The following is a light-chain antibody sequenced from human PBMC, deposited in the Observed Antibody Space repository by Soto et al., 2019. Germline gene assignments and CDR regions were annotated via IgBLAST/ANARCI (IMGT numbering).Light chain of an antibody. J-gene: IGLJ2*01. CDR2: GNS. Sequence: QSVLTQPHSVSGAPGQRVTISCTGSSSNIGAGYDVHWYQQLPGTAPKLLIYGNSNRPSGVPDRFSGSKSGTSASLAITGLQAEDEADYYCQSYDSSLSGLFGGGTKLTVL. V-gene: IGLV1-40*01. CDR1: SSNIGAGYD. CDR3: QSYDSSLSGL.